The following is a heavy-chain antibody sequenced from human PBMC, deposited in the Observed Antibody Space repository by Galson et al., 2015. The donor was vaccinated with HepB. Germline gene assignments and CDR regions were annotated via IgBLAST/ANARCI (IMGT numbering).Heavy chain of an antibody. CDR1: GLGLSNYA. V-gene: IGHV3-30*02. CDR3: AKLSIEWRRFANNDY. CDR2: MRFDGSYK. J-gene: IGHJ4*02. Sequence: SLRLSCAASGLGLSNYAMHWVRQAPGKELEWVAVMRFDGSYKFDAESVKGRFTVSRDNSKNTLSLQMNSLRPEDTAVYHCAKLSIEWRRFANNDYWGQGTRVSVSS. D-gene: IGHD5-12*01.